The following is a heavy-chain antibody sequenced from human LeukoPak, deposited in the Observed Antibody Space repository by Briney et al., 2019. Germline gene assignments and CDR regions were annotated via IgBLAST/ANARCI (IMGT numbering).Heavy chain of an antibody. Sequence: PGGSLRLSVSRSAFTEFHMQWVRHRQAPGKGLEWVAVIWSDGTNSFYGDPVKGRFTISRDNFQRPVYLQMNSLRAEDKAIYCRSIAAQRGFDYSNILDKWGQGTLVTVSS. V-gene: IGHV3-33*01. CDR3: SIAAQRGFDYSNILDK. D-gene: IGHD4-11*01. CDR2: IWSDGTNS. J-gene: IGHJ4*02. CDR1: AFTEFH.